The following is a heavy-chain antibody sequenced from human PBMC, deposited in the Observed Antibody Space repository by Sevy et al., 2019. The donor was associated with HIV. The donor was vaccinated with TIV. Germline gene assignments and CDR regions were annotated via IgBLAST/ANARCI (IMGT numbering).Heavy chain of an antibody. V-gene: IGHV1-69*13. Sequence: ASVKVSCKTSGGIFSNYVMHWVRQAPGQGLEWMGGFIPIFGKTKYAQKFQGRVTLTADESTGTAYMELSSLTSEDTAVYFCARGNQGVPAAIHDWFDPWDQGTLVTVSS. CDR1: GGIFSNYV. CDR2: FIPIFGKT. CDR3: ARGNQGVPAAIHDWFDP. J-gene: IGHJ5*02. D-gene: IGHD2-2*01.